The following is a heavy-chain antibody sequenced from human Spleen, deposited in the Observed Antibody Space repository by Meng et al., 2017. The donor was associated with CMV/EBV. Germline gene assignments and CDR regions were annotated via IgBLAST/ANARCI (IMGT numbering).Heavy chain of an antibody. D-gene: IGHD5-24*01. CDR3: ARVGGYKTGHYYYYGMDV. CDR2: ISSRGSNI. CDR1: GFRFSDYY. J-gene: IGHJ6*02. V-gene: IGHV3-11*01. Sequence: GESLKTSCAASGFRFSDYYMSWIRQAPGKGLEWLSYISSRGSNIHYADSVKGRFTISRDNAKNSLYVQLNSLRADDTAVYYCARVGGYKTGHYYYYGMDVWGQGTTVTVSS.